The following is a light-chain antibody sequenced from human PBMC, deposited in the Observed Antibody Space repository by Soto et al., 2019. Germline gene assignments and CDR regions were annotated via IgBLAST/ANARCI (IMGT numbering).Light chain of an antibody. Sequence: IQLTQSPSSLSASVGDRVTITCRASQAIINYLAWYQQKPGKAPELLIYAASTLQSGVPPRFSGSGSGTDFTLTISCLQSEDFATYYCQQYYSFPWTFGQGTKVDIK. CDR3: QQYYSFPWT. V-gene: IGKV1-9*01. J-gene: IGKJ1*01. CDR2: AAS. CDR1: QAIINY.